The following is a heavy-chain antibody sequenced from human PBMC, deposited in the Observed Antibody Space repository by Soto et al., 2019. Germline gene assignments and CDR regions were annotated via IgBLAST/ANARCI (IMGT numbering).Heavy chain of an antibody. CDR1: GGLIRGSSYF. J-gene: IGHJ5*02. CDR3: VRHSLESVVGKIDAPLKWFDP. CDR2: THHGGST. D-gene: IGHD2-8*01. V-gene: IGHV4-39*01. Sequence: QLQLQESGPGLVKPSETLSLTCAVSGGLIRGSSYFWGWIRQPPGKGLEWIGSTHHGGSTYYTPSLKSRISISVDTSKNQCSLRLSSVTATDTAVYFCVRHSLESVVGKIDAPLKWFDPWGQGTLVTVSS.